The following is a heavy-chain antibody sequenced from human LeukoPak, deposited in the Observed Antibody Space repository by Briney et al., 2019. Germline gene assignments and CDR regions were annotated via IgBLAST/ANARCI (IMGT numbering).Heavy chain of an antibody. Sequence: SETLSLSCAVFGGSFSACYWSWIRQPPGKGLEWIGEINHSGSTNYNPSPKSRITISVDTSKNQFSLKLSSVTAADTAVYYCARGRRRNYYYGMDVWGQGTTVTVSS. CDR1: GGSFSACY. CDR3: ARGRRRNYYYGMDV. J-gene: IGHJ6*02. V-gene: IGHV4-34*01. CDR2: INHSGST.